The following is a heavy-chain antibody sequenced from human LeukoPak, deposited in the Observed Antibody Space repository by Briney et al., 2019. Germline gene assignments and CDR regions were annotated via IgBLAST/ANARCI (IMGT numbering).Heavy chain of an antibody. CDR3: ARSLQQKGDY. J-gene: IGHJ4*02. V-gene: IGHV3-66*01. Sequence: GGSLRLSCAASGFIVTGNYMSLVRQAPGQGLEWVSVIYSGGSTYYTDSVRGRFTISRDYSKNTLYLQMNSLRAEDTAVYYCARSLQQKGDYWGQGTLVSVSS. CDR1: GFIVTGNY. CDR2: IYSGGST. D-gene: IGHD5-18*01.